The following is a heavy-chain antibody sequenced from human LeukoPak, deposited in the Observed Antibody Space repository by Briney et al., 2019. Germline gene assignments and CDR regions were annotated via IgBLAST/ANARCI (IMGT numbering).Heavy chain of an antibody. Sequence: GGSLRLSCAASGFTFSAYYMSWLRQAPGKGLEWISYISSSGGNIHYADSVKGRFTISRDNAKNSLNLQMNSLRAEDTAVYYCARKRELLDYWGQGTLVTVSS. D-gene: IGHD1-26*01. V-gene: IGHV3-11*01. CDR2: ISSSGGNI. CDR3: ARKRELLDY. CDR1: GFTFSAYY. J-gene: IGHJ4*02.